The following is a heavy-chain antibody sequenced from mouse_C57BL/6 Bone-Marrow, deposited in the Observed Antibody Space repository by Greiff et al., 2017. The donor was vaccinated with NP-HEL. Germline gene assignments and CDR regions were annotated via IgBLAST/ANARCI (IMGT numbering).Heavy chain of an antibody. CDR1: GYAFSSSW. CDR2: IYTGAGAP. Sequence: VQLQESGAELVKPGASVKLSCTASGYAFSSSWMNWVKQRPGTGLEWIGQIYTGAGAPPSNGQFKGKATLTADKSSSTAYMQLSSLTSEDSAVYFCAKDWNYFDYWGQGTTLTVSS. J-gene: IGHJ2*01. CDR3: AKDWNYFDY. D-gene: IGHD4-1*01. V-gene: IGHV1-80*01.